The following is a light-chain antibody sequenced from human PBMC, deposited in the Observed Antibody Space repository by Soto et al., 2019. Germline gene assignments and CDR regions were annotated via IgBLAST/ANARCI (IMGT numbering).Light chain of an antibody. Sequence: EIVMTQSPATLSMSPGERVSISCRASQTVSNNLAWYQQKPGQAPRLLIYGASTRAIGVAARFSGSGSGTEFTLTITSLQSEDFAVYYCQQSYSTPLFTFGPGTKVDIK. CDR1: QTVSNN. J-gene: IGKJ3*01. CDR3: QQSYSTPLFT. CDR2: GAS. V-gene: IGKV3-15*01.